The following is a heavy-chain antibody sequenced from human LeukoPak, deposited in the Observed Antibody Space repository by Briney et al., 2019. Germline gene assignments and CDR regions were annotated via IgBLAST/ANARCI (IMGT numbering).Heavy chain of an antibody. D-gene: IGHD7-27*01. Sequence: GGSLRLSCTGAGFTFATYTFNWVRQAPGKGLEWVASIGATQTYIYYADSVKGRFTVSRDNAEKSVYLQMNNLRAEDTAVYYCARVFNWALDYWGQGTLVTVSS. CDR1: GFTFATYT. J-gene: IGHJ4*02. V-gene: IGHV3-21*01. CDR2: IGATQTYI. CDR3: ARVFNWALDY.